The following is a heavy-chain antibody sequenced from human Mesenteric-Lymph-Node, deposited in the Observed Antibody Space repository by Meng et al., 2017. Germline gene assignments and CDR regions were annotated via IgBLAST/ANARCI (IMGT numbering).Heavy chain of an antibody. D-gene: IGHD2-2*01. J-gene: IGHJ4*02. V-gene: IGHV3-72*01. Sequence: GGSLRLSCAVSGFTFSDHYMDWVRQAPGKGLEWVARSREKVSYYTTEYAASVKGRFTIFRDDSKNSLYLQMNSLKTDDTAVYYCTRTSRRTRDFDYWGQGMLVTVSS. CDR1: GFTFSDHY. CDR2: SREKVSYYTT. CDR3: TRTSRRTRDFDY.